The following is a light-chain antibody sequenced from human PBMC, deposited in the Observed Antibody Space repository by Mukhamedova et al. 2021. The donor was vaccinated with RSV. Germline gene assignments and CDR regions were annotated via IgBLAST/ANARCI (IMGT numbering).Light chain of an antibody. CDR2: TAS. V-gene: IGKV1-12*01. Sequence: WYQRRVHGKAPKLLIYTASSLLSGVSSRFSGSGSGKDFTLTISSLQPEDFATYYCQQANSFPRTFGGGTKVEIK. CDR3: QQANSFPRT. J-gene: IGKJ4*01.